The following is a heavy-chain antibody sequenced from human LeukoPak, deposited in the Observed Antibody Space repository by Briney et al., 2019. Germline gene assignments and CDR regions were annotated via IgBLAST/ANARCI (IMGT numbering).Heavy chain of an antibody. D-gene: IGHD1-26*01. Sequence: GGSLRLSCAASGFTFSSYGLSWVRQAPGKGLEWVSAISGSGGGTYYADSVKGRFTISRDNSKNTLYLQMNSLRAEDTAVYYCARDPYSGSYGNYYYYFMDVWGKGTTVTISS. J-gene: IGHJ6*03. CDR3: ARDPYSGSYGNYYYYFMDV. V-gene: IGHV3-23*01. CDR2: ISGSGGGT. CDR1: GFTFSSYG.